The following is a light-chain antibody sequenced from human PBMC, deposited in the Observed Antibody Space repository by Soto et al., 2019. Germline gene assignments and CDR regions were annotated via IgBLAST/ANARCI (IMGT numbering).Light chain of an antibody. Sequence: ENVLTQSPGTLSLSPGERATLSCRASQSVSSSYLAWYQQKPGQAPRLLIYGASSRATGIPDRFSGSGSGTDFTLTISRLEPEDFAVYYCQQYGGSPRTFGQGTKVEIK. J-gene: IGKJ1*01. V-gene: IGKV3-20*01. CDR1: QSVSSSY. CDR3: QQYGGSPRT. CDR2: GAS.